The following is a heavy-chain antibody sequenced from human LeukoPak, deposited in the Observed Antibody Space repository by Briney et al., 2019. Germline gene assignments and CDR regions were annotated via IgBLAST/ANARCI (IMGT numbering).Heavy chain of an antibody. D-gene: IGHD3-10*01. Sequence: PGRSLRLSCAASGFTFSTYFMHWVRQAPGKGLEWVADIASDGSHTFYVESVKGRFTISRDNSKNTLYLQMNSLRAEDTAVYFCASGEYSFFYWGQGTLVTVSS. CDR3: ASGEYSFFY. CDR2: IASDGSHT. V-gene: IGHV3-30-3*01. CDR1: GFTFSTYF. J-gene: IGHJ4*02.